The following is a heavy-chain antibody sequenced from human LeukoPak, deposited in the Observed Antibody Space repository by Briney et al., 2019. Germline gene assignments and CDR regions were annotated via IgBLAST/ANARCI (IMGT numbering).Heavy chain of an antibody. J-gene: IGHJ4*02. Sequence: SETLSLTCTVSGGSISSSSYYWGWIRQPPGKGLEWIGSIYYSGSTYYNPSLKSRVTISVDTSKNQFSLKLSSVTAADTAVYYCARQSRGSGSWLYYFDYWGQGTLVTVSS. D-gene: IGHD3-10*01. V-gene: IGHV4-39*01. CDR3: ARQSRGSGSWLYYFDY. CDR2: IYYSGST. CDR1: GGSISSSSYY.